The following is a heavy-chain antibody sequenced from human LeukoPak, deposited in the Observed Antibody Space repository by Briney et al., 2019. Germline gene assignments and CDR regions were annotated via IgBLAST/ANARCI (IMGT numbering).Heavy chain of an antibody. J-gene: IGHJ4*02. V-gene: IGHV4-34*01. CDR3: ARDGYNYGLDRFDY. Sequence: PSETLSLTCAVYGGSFSGYYWSWIRQPPGKGLEWIGEINHSGSTNYNPSLKSRVTISADMSTNQFSLRLTSVTAADTAVYYCARDGYNYGLDRFDYWGQGILVTVSS. D-gene: IGHD5-18*01. CDR2: INHSGST. CDR1: GGSFSGYY.